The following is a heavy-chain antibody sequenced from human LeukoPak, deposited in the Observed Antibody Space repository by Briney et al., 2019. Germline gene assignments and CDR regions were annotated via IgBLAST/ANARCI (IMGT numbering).Heavy chain of an antibody. J-gene: IGHJ1*01. CDR1: GFTVSSNY. D-gene: IGHD5-12*01. CDR2: IYSGGST. Sequence: GGSLRLSCAASGFTVSSNYMNWVRQAPGKGLEWVSVIYSGGSTFYADSVKGRFTISRDNSKNTLYLQMNSLRAEDTAVYYCAGPSVATSEYFQRWGQGTLVTVSS. CDR3: AGPSVATSEYFQR. V-gene: IGHV3-66*01.